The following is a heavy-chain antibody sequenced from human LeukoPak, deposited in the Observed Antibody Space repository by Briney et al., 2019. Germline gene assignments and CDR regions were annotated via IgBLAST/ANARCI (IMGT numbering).Heavy chain of an antibody. D-gene: IGHD3-16*01. CDR2: IYPSGNI. CDR1: GLTFSNTY. Sequence: PGESLKISCAASGLTFSNTYMSWVRQAPGKGLEWVSLIYPSGNIYYADSVKGRFTISRDNSKNTLFLQMNSLRAEDTAVYYCAKERDRDFVGGAFDIWGQGTMVTVSS. J-gene: IGHJ3*02. CDR3: AKERDRDFVGGAFDI. V-gene: IGHV3-53*01.